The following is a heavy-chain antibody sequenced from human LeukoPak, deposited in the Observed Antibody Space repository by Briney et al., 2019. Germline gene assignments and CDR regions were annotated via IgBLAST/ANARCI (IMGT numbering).Heavy chain of an antibody. Sequence: GESLKISCKGSGYSFTSYWIGWVRQMPGKGLEWMGIIYPGDSDTRYSPSFQGQVTISADKSISTAYLQWSSLKASDTAMYYCAMNYYDSSAIPCGMDVWGQGTTVTVSS. J-gene: IGHJ6*02. D-gene: IGHD3-22*01. V-gene: IGHV5-51*01. CDR3: AMNYYDSSAIPCGMDV. CDR1: GYSFTSYW. CDR2: IYPGDSDT.